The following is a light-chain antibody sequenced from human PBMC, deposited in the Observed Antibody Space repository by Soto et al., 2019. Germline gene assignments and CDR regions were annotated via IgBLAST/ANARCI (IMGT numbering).Light chain of an antibody. CDR1: QSVSSN. CDR3: QHYNNWPPWT. Sequence: EIVMTQSPATLSVSPGERATLSCRASQSVSSNLAWYQQKPGQAPRLLIYRASTRATGVPARFSGSGSGTEFTLSISSLQSEDFAVYFCQHYNNWPPWTFGQGNKVEI. J-gene: IGKJ1*01. CDR2: RAS. V-gene: IGKV3-15*01.